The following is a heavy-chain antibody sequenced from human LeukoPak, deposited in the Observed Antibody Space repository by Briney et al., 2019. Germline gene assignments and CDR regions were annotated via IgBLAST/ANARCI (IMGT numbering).Heavy chain of an antibody. CDR1: GYTFTSYD. J-gene: IGHJ6*03. V-gene: IGHV1-8*01. CDR2: MNPNSGNT. D-gene: IGHD5-18*01. Sequence: ASVKVSCKASGYTFTSYDINWVRQATGQGLEWMGWMNPNSGNTGYAQKFQGRVTMTRNTSISTAYMELSSLRSEDTAVYYCARDNDGTAMAYYYYYYMDVWGKGTTVTISS. CDR3: ARDNDGTAMAYYYYYYMDV.